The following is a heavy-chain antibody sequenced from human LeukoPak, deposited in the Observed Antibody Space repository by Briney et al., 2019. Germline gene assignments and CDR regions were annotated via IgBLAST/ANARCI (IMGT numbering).Heavy chain of an antibody. J-gene: IGHJ6*03. CDR2: IYYTTST. CDR3: ARDGSLYYYYMDV. V-gene: IGHV4-39*07. Sequence: SETLSLTCSVSGGSVSSSYYYWGWIRQPPGKNLEWIGSIYYTTSTYYNPSLKNRVTISVDTSKNQFSLKLSSVTAADTAVYYCARDGSLYYYYMDVWGKGTTVTISS. CDR1: GGSVSSSYYY. D-gene: IGHD5-12*01.